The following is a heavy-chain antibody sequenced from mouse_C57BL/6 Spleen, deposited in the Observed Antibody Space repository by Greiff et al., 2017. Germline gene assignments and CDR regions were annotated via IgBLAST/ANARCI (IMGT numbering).Heavy chain of an antibody. J-gene: IGHJ1*03. CDR3: AISVRDWYFDV. CDR2: IHPSDSDT. CDR1: GYTFTSYW. Sequence: QVQLKQPGAELVKPGASVKVSCKASGYTFTSYWMHWVKQRPGQGLEWIGRIHPSDSDTNYNQKFKGKATLTVDKSSSTAYMQLSSLTSEDSAVYYCAISVRDWYFDVWGTGTTVTVSS. V-gene: IGHV1-74*01. D-gene: IGHD2-14*01.